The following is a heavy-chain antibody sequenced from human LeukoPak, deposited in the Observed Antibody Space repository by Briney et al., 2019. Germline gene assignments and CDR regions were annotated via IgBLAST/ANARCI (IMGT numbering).Heavy chain of an antibody. CDR2: INTNTGNP. D-gene: IGHD3-9*01. CDR3: AREGPALRYFDRLGNWFDP. Sequence: ASVKVSCKASGYTFTSYAMNWVRQAPGQGLEWMGWINTNTGNPTYAQGFTGRFVFSLDTSVSTAYLQISSLKAEDTAVYYCAREGPALRYFDRLGNWFDPWGQGTLVTVSS. CDR1: GYTFTSYA. V-gene: IGHV7-4-1*02. J-gene: IGHJ5*02.